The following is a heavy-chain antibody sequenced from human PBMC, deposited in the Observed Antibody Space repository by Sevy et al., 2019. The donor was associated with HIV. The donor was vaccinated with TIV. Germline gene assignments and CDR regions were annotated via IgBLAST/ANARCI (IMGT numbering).Heavy chain of an antibody. D-gene: IGHD3-22*01. CDR2: IKQDESEK. CDR1: GFSFSTYW. Sequence: GGSLRLSCAASGFSFSTYWMHWVRQAPGKGLEWVANIKQDESEKYYVASVKGRFTISRDNAKNSVYLEMNSLRPEDTVIYYCGKGNSGSFDYWGQGPRVTVSS. V-gene: IGHV3-7*01. J-gene: IGHJ4*02. CDR3: GKGNSGSFDY.